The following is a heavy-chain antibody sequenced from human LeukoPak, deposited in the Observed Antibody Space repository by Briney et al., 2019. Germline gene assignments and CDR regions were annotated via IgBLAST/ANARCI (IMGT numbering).Heavy chain of an antibody. CDR2: IYYSGST. D-gene: IGHD3-10*01. J-gene: IGHJ4*02. V-gene: IGHV4-59*12. CDR3: ARDNYYGSGSYRGFDY. Sequence: SETLSLTCTVSGGSISSYYWSWIRQPPGKGLEWIGNIYYSGSTYYNPSLKSRITISVDTSKNQFSLKLSSVTAADTAVYYCARDNYYGSGSYRGFDYWGQGTLVTVSS. CDR1: GGSISSYY.